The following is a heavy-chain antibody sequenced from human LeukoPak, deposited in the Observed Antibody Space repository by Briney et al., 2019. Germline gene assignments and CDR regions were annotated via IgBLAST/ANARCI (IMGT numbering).Heavy chain of an antibody. Sequence: ASVKDSCKASGYTFTGYYMHWVRQAPGQGLEWMGWIKPNSGGTNYAQKFQGRVTMTRDTSISTAYMELSRLRSDDTAVYYCARYKAIVVVPAAILCHAFDIWGQGTMVTVSS. CDR2: IKPNSGGT. CDR1: GYTFTGYY. D-gene: IGHD2-2*02. V-gene: IGHV1-2*02. J-gene: IGHJ3*02. CDR3: ARYKAIVVVPAAILCHAFDI.